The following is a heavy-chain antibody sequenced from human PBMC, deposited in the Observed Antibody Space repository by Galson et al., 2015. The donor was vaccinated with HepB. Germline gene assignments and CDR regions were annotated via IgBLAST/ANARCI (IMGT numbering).Heavy chain of an antibody. CDR3: ARERICDILTGYCFARPGDGPFDY. J-gene: IGHJ4*02. D-gene: IGHD3-9*01. V-gene: IGHV3-33*08. Sequence: SLRLSCAASGFTFSDYYMSWIRQAPGKGLEWVAVIWYDGSNKYYADSVKGRFTISRDNSKNTLYLQMNSLRAEDTAVYYCARERICDILTGYCFARPGDGPFDYWGQGTLVTVSS. CDR2: IWYDGSNK. CDR1: GFTFSDYY.